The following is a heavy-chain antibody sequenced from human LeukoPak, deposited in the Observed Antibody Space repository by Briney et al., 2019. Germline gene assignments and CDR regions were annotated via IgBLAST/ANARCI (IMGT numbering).Heavy chain of an antibody. CDR2: INPSGGSS. CDR1: GYTFTNYY. J-gene: IGHJ4*02. D-gene: IGHD3-22*01. V-gene: IGHV1-46*01. CDR3: ARGLRSSGYGY. Sequence: ASVKVSCKASGYTFTNYYIHWVRQAPGQGLEWMGLINPSGGSSTYAQNFQGRVTVTRDMATSTVYMDLSSLRSEDTAVYYCARGLRSSGYGYWGQETLVTVSS.